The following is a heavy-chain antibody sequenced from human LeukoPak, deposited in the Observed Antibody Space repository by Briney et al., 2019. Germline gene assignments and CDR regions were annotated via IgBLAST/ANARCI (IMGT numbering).Heavy chain of an antibody. V-gene: IGHV3-66*01. CDR3: ARDRYSSGWYAD. D-gene: IGHD6-19*01. Sequence: PGGSLRLSCAASGFTVSSNYMSWVRQAPGKGLEWVSVIYSDGTTYYADSVKGRFTISRDNSKNTVYLQMNSLRAEDTAVYYCARDRYSSGWYADWGQGTLVTVSS. CDR2: IYSDGTT. J-gene: IGHJ4*02. CDR1: GFTVSSNY.